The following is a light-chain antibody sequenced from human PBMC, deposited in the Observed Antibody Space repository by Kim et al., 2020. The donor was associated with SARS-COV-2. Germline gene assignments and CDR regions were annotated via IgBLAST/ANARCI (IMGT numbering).Light chain of an antibody. Sequence: ASVGDRGTITCRASQAISNDLGWYQQKPGKAPNLLIYAASALQSGVPSRFSGSGSGTDFTLTISSLQPEDFATYYCLQDYYYPLSFGGGTKVDIK. J-gene: IGKJ4*01. CDR3: LQDYYYPLS. CDR2: AAS. CDR1: QAISND. V-gene: IGKV1-6*01.